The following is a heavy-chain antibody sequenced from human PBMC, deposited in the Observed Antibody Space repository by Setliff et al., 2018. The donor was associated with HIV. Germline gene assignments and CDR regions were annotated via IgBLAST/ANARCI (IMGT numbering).Heavy chain of an antibody. CDR2: IHSSGNT. CDR1: GGSISSGGYY. V-gene: IGHV4-31*03. J-gene: IGHJ1*01. CDR3: ARAPTGGLVGYFHH. D-gene: IGHD3-10*01. Sequence: SETLSLTCNVSGGSISSGGYYWSWVRQPPGKGPEWIGYIHSSGNTFYTPSLKSRLTISLDTSKNQFSLKLNSVTAADTAVYYCARAPTGGLVGYFHHWGQGTLVTVSS.